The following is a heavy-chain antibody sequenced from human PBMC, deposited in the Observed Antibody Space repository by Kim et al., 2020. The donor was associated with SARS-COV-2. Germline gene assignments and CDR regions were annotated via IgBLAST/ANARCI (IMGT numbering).Heavy chain of an antibody. CDR3: ARRAAGAGWFDP. CDR2: IYYSGST. J-gene: IGHJ5*02. Sequence: SETLSLTCTVSGRSISGYYWSWIRQPPGKGLECIGYIYYSGSTNYNPSLKSRVTISVDTSKNQVSLKLSSVTAADTAVYYWARRAAGAGWFDPWGQGTLVTVSS. V-gene: IGHV4-59*08. D-gene: IGHD6-13*01. CDR1: GRSISGYY.